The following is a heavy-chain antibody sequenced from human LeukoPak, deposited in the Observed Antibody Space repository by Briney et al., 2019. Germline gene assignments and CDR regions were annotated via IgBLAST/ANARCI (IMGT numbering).Heavy chain of an antibody. CDR2: INPKSGGT. V-gene: IGHV1-2*02. Sequence: GASVKVSCKTSGYSFTDYYIHWVRQAPGQGLDVLGWINPKSGGTNYAQTFQGRVSMTRDTAISTAYMELSRLRSDDTAVYYCASLWFGDLQTVDYWGQGTLVTVSS. D-gene: IGHD3-10*01. CDR1: GYSFTDYY. CDR3: ASLWFGDLQTVDY. J-gene: IGHJ4*02.